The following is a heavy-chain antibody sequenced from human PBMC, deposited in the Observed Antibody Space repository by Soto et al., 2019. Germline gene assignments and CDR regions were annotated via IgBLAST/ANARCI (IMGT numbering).Heavy chain of an antibody. CDR2: ISRSSSTI. D-gene: IGHD2-15*01. CDR3: ARAIREVADDDAFDI. CDR1: GFSFSSYT. V-gene: IGHV3-48*01. J-gene: IGHJ3*02. Sequence: GGSLRLSCVASGFSFSSYTMHWVRQAPGRGLEWVSDISRSSSTIDYADSVKGRFTVSRDNAKNSLYLQMDSLRAEDTAVYYCARAIREVADDDAFDIWGQGTMVTVSS.